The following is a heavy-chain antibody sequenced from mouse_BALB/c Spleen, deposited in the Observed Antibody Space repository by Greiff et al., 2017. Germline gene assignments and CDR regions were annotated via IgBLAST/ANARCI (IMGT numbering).Heavy chain of an antibody. CDR2: ISSGGST. J-gene: IGHJ3*01. V-gene: IGHV5-6-5*01. D-gene: IGHD2-3*01. CDR3: ARGLIYDGYYLFAY. Sequence: EVNVVESGGGLVKPGGSLKLSCAASGFTFSSYAMSWVRQTPEKRLEWVASISSGGSTYYPDSVKGRFTISRDNARNILYLQMSSLRSEDTAMYYCARGLIYDGYYLFAYWGQGTLVTVSA. CDR1: GFTFSSYA.